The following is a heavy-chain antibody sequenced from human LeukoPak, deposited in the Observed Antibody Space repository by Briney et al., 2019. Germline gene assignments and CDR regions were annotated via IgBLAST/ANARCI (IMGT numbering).Heavy chain of an antibody. J-gene: IGHJ4*02. CDR1: GRSIGSRSDY. V-gene: IGHV4-39*01. D-gene: IGHD5-18*01. CDR3: ARQGRDTASDY. CDR2: IYYSGST. Sequence: SETLSLTCTVSGRSIGSRSDYWGWIRQPPGKGLEWIGSIYYSGSTYYNPSLKSRVTISVDTSKNQFSLKLSSVTAADTAVYYCARQGRDTASDYWGQGTRVTVSS.